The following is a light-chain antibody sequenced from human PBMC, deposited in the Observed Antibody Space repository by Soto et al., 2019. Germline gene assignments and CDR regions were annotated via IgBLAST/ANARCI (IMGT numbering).Light chain of an antibody. CDR1: QSISSY. CDR3: QQSYSTLT. J-gene: IGKJ4*01. Sequence: DIPMTQSPSSLSASVGDRVTITCRASQSISSYLNWYQQKPGKAPKLLIYAASSLQSGVPSRFRGSGSGTDFTLTISSLQPEDFATYYCQQSYSTLTFGGGTKVEIK. CDR2: AAS. V-gene: IGKV1-39*01.